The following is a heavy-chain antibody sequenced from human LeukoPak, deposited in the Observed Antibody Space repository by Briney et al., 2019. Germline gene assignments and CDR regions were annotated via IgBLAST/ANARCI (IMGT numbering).Heavy chain of an antibody. Sequence: SETLSLTCAVYGGSFSGYYWSWIRQPPRKGLEWVGEINHSGSTNYNPSLKSRVTISVDTSKNQFSLKLSSVTAADTPVYYCARVQVITIFGVVTLDAFDIWGQGTMVTVSS. J-gene: IGHJ3*02. CDR2: INHSGST. CDR3: ARVQVITIFGVVTLDAFDI. D-gene: IGHD3-3*01. CDR1: GGSFSGYY. V-gene: IGHV4-34*01.